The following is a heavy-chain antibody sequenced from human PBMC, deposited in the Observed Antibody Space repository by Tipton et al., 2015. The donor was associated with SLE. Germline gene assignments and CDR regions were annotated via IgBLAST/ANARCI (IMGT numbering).Heavy chain of an antibody. CDR2: IYHSGST. J-gene: IGHJ4*02. D-gene: IGHD2-2*01. Sequence: TLSFTCAVSGGSISSGGYSWSWIRQPPGKGLEWIGYIYHSGSTYYNPSLKSRVTISVDRSKNQFSLKLSSVTAADTAVYYCARVASDCSSTSCYLFDYWGQGTLVTVSS. CDR3: ARVASDCSSTSCYLFDY. V-gene: IGHV4-30-2*01. CDR1: GGSISSGGYS.